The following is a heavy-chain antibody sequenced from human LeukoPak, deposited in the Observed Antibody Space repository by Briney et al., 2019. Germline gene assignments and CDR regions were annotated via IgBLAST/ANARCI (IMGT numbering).Heavy chain of an antibody. CDR2: IYSSGNT. CDR3: ARVTYGSGNYYVYYYYMDV. V-gene: IGHV4-61*09. Sequence: PSETLSLTCTVSGGSISSIGYFWSWLRQPAGKGLEWLGHIYSSGNTNYNPSLKSRVTISIDTSKNQFSLKVTSVTAADTAVYYCARVTYGSGNYYVYYYYMDVWGKGTTVTVSS. CDR1: GGSISSIGYF. J-gene: IGHJ6*03. D-gene: IGHD3-10*01.